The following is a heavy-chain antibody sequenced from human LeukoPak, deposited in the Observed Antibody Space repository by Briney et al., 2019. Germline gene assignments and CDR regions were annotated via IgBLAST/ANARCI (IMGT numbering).Heavy chain of an antibody. Sequence: PSETLSLTCTVSGGSISSYYWSWLRQPPGKGLEWIGEINHSGSTNYNPSLKSRVTISVDTSKNQFSLKLSSVTAADTAVYYCARRRRLSGWYFSNWGQGTLVTVSS. D-gene: IGHD6-19*01. V-gene: IGHV4-34*01. J-gene: IGHJ4*02. CDR3: ARRRRLSGWYFSN. CDR1: GGSISSYY. CDR2: INHSGST.